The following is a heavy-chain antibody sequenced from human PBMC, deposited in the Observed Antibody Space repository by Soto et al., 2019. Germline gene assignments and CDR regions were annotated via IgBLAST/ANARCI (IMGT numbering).Heavy chain of an antibody. CDR3: ARDDFGVALFYSHGMDV. V-gene: IGHV1-18*01. D-gene: IGHD3-3*01. CDR2: ISVHSGKT. CDR1: GYTFTSYG. Sequence: VQLVQSGDEVKRPGASVKVSCKTSGYTFTSYGVTWVRQAPGQGLEWMAWISVHSGKTKFAESVRGRVTLTTDTSTSTAYMELRSLRSDDTAVYYWARDDFGVALFYSHGMDVWGQGTTVIVSS. J-gene: IGHJ6*02.